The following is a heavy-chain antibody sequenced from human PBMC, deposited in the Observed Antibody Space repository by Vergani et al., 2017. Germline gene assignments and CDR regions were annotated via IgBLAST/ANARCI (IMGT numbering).Heavy chain of an antibody. V-gene: IGHV3-23*01. CDR3: AKQYFVSGNYLFDY. CDR1: EFTFSNYA. CDR2: ISGSGVSA. D-gene: IGHD3-10*01. Sequence: EVQLLESGGGLVQPGGSLRLTCAASEFTFSNYAMNWVRQAPGKGLEWVSGISGSGVSAYYTDSVKGRFTISRDHSKNMLFLQMNNLRTEDTAIYYCAKQYFVSGNYLFDYWGQGTLVTVSS. J-gene: IGHJ4*02.